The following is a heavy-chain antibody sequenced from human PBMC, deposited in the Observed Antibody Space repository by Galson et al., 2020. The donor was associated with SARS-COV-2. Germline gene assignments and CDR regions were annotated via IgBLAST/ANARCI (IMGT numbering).Heavy chain of an antibody. V-gene: IGHV1-18*01. Sequence: ASVKVSCKASGYTFTTYGISWVRQAPGQGLEWMGWISNYNDHTNYQQKVQGRVTLTTDISTSTAYMELRSLRSDDTAVYYCARVPVITMVRGVLDYWGQGTLVTVSS. CDR2: ISNYNDHT. CDR3: ARVPVITMVRGVLDY. J-gene: IGHJ4*02. D-gene: IGHD3-10*01. CDR1: GYTFTTYG.